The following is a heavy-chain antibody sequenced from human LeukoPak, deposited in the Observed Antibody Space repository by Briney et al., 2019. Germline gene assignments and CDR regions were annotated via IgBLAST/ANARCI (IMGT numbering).Heavy chain of an antibody. J-gene: IGHJ5*02. CDR1: GGSISSYY. D-gene: IGHD5-18*01. V-gene: IGHV4-59*01. Sequence: SETLSLTCTASGGSISSYYWSWIRQPPGKGLEWIGYIYYSGSTNYNPSLKSRVTISVDTSKNQFSLKLSSVTAADTAVYYCARGGYSLPVDWFDPWGQGTLVTVSS. CDR3: ARGGYSLPVDWFDP. CDR2: IYYSGST.